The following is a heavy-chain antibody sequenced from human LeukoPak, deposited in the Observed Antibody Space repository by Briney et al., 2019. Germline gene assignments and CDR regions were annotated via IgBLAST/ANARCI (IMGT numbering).Heavy chain of an antibody. D-gene: IGHD2-21*01. CDR1: GFTFSSYA. CDR2: IGSRGTGT. V-gene: IGHV3-23*05. J-gene: IGHJ6*03. CDR3: AKGRGEHVEGYYYYYMDV. Sequence: PGGSLRLSCAASGFTFSSYAMSWVRQAPGKGLEWVSAIGSRGTGTYFSDSVKGRFTISRDNSKNTLYLQMNSLRAEDTAVYYCAKGRGEHVEGYYYYYMDVWGQGTTVIVSS.